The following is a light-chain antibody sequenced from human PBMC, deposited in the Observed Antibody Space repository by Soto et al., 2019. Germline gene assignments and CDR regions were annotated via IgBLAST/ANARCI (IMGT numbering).Light chain of an antibody. V-gene: IGKV3-15*01. CDR2: GAA. J-gene: IGKJ1*01. CDR3: QQYNNSPQT. Sequence: VMTQAPATLSVSPGKRATLSCRASQTINNNVAWYQLKDGQVPRLVIYGAASRATGIPARCSGSGYGTEFTLTISSLQSEDFAEYYCQQYNNSPQTFGQGTKVDI. CDR1: QTINNN.